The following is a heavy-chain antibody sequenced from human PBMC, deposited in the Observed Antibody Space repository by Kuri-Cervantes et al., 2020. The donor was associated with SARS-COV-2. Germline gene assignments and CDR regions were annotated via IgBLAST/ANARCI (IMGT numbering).Heavy chain of an antibody. V-gene: IGHV3-30*18. CDR1: GFTFSSYG. CDR2: ISYDGSNK. CDR3: AKESITYYYDSSGYYSPGIYWYFDL. J-gene: IGHJ2*01. Sequence: GESLKISCAASGFTFSSYGMHWVRQAPGKGLEWVAVISYDGSNKYYADSVKGRFTISRDNSKNTLYLQMNSLRAEDTAVYYCAKESITYYYDSSGYYSPGIYWYFDLWGRGTLVTVSS. D-gene: IGHD3-22*01.